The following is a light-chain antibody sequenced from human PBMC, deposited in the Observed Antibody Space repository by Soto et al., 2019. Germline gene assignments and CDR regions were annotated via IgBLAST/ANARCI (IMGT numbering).Light chain of an antibody. J-gene: IGLJ1*01. V-gene: IGLV2-23*02. CDR3: CSYAGSGTFYV. Sequence: QSALTQPASVSGSPGQSIAISCTGTSSDVGRNNHVSWYQQHPGKAPKLMIYEVTQRPSGVSDRFSGSKSGNTASLTISGLQAEDEADYYCCSYAGSGTFYVFGTGTKVTVL. CDR2: EVT. CDR1: SSDVGRNNH.